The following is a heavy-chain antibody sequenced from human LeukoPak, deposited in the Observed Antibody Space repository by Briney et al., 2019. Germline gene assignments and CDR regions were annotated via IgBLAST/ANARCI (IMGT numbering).Heavy chain of an antibody. D-gene: IGHD6-13*01. V-gene: IGHV4-59*01. CDR2: TSYSGNA. J-gene: IGHJ4*02. CDR1: SDSISTNY. Sequence: SETLSLTCTVSSDSISTNYWSWIRQPPGQGLEWIGYTSYSGNANYNPSLKSRVTISIDTSNNPFSLRLNSVSAADTAVYYCARTAYSSSWYKWAYFDYWGQGTLVTVSS. CDR3: ARTAYSSSWYKWAYFDY.